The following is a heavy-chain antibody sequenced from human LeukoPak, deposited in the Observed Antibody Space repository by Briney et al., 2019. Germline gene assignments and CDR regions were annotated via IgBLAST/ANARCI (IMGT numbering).Heavy chain of an antibody. D-gene: IGHD1-1*01. Sequence: ASVKVSCKASGYTFTGYYMHWVRQAPGQGLEWMGWINPNSGGTKYAQKFQGRVTMTRDTSIDTDYMELTSLISDDTAVYYCARDPLDGNFYFDYWGQGTLVTVAS. CDR3: ARDPLDGNFYFDY. CDR1: GYTFTGYY. V-gene: IGHV1-2*02. J-gene: IGHJ4*02. CDR2: INPNSGGT.